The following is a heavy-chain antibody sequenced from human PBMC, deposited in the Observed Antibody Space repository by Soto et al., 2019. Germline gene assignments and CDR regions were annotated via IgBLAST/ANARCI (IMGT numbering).Heavy chain of an antibody. Sequence: QVQLQESGPGLVKPSQTLSLTCTVSGGSISSGGYYWSWIRQHPEKGLEWIGYLFYSGTSNYNPFLKRRVTISLDMSKNQFSLKLSSATAADTAVYYCASGVHDRSGWGYFDHWGQGTLVTASS. CDR1: GGSISSGGYY. CDR3: ASGVHDRSGWGYFDH. J-gene: IGHJ4*02. D-gene: IGHD3-22*01. CDR2: LFYSGTS. V-gene: IGHV4-31*03.